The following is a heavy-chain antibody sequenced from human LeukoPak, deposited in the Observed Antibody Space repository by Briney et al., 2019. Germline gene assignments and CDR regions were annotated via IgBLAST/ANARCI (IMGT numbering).Heavy chain of an antibody. V-gene: IGHV3-43*02. J-gene: IGHJ4*01. D-gene: IGHD5-24*01. CDR2: ISGDGGST. CDR3: AKDTKMLQSDPLYL. CDR1: GFTFDHYA. Sequence: GGSLRLSCAASGFTFDHYAMHWVRQAPGKGLEWVSLISGDGGSTYYADSVKGRFTISRDNSKNSLYLQMNSLRTEDTTLYYFAKDTKMLQSDPLYLWGQGTLVTVSS.